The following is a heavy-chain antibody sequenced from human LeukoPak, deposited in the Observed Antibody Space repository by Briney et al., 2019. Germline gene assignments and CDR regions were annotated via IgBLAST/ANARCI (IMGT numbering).Heavy chain of an antibody. V-gene: IGHV1-69*13. Sequence: SVKVSCKASGGTFSSYAISWVRQAPGQGLEWMGGIIPIFGTANYAQKFQGRVTITADESTSTAYMELSSLRSEGTAVYYCASSRGYSYGPGGGMDVWGQGTTVTVSS. CDR3: ASSRGYSYGPGGGMDV. CDR2: IIPIFGTA. J-gene: IGHJ6*02. CDR1: GGTFSSYA. D-gene: IGHD5-18*01.